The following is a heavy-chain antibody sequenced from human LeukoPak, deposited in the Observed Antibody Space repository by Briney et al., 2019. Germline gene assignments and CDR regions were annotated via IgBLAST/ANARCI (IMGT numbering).Heavy chain of an antibody. CDR2: IKSDGSST. D-gene: IGHD6-19*01. J-gene: IGHJ4*02. CDR3: ARDGLRYSSGFDY. V-gene: IGHV3-74*01. CDR1: GFTFGSYW. Sequence: GGSLRLSCAASGFTFGSYWVHWVRQAPGKGLVWVSRIKSDGSSTTYADSVKGRFTISRDNAKNSLYLQMNSLRAEDTAVYYCARDGLRYSSGFDYWGQGTLVTVSS.